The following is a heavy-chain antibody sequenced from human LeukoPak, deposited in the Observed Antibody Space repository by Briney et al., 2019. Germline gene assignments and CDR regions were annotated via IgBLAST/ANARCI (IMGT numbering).Heavy chain of an antibody. J-gene: IGHJ4*02. CDR1: GFTFSDYY. Sequence: GGSLRLSCAASGFTFSDYYMSWVRQAPGKGLEWVSAISGSGGSTYYADSVKGRFTISRDNSKNTLYLQMNSLRAEDTAVYYCAKGALHYDSSGYYDFWGQGTLVTVSS. D-gene: IGHD3-22*01. CDR2: ISGSGGST. V-gene: IGHV3-23*01. CDR3: AKGALHYDSSGYYDF.